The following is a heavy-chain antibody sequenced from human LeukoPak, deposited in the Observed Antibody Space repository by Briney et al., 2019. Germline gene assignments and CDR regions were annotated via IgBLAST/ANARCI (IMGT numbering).Heavy chain of an antibody. Sequence: PSETLSLTCAVYGGSFSGYYWSWIRQPPGKGLEWIGEINHSGSTNYNPSLKNRVTISVDTSKNQFSLKLSSVTAADTAVYYCARGIAVAGTSSFFFDYWGQGTLVTVSS. V-gene: IGHV4-34*01. CDR1: GGSFSGYY. CDR2: INHSGST. D-gene: IGHD6-19*01. J-gene: IGHJ4*02. CDR3: ARGIAVAGTSSFFFDY.